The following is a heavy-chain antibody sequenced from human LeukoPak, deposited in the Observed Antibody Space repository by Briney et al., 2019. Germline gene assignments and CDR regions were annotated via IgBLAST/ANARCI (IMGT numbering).Heavy chain of an antibody. V-gene: IGHV3-21*04. J-gene: IGHJ4*02. Sequence: GGSLRLSCAASGFTFSGHTMNWVRQAPGKGLEWVSLISSSSSYIKYADSVKGRFTISRDNSKNTLYLQMNSLRAEDTAVYYCAKWRMSYGSGSIYYFDYWGQGTLVTVSS. CDR1: GFTFSGHT. CDR3: AKWRMSYGSGSIYYFDY. D-gene: IGHD3-10*01. CDR2: ISSSSSYI.